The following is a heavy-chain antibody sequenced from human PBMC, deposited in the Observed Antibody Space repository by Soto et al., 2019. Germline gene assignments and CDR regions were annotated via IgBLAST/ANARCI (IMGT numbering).Heavy chain of an antibody. Sequence: QVQLQESGPGLVKPSQTLSLTCTVSGGPISSGGYYWSWIRQHPGKGLEWIGYIYYSGSTYYNPSLKSRVTISVDTSKNQFSLKLSSVTAADTAVYYCASGDYVIGAIDYWGQGTLVTVSS. V-gene: IGHV4-31*03. J-gene: IGHJ4*02. CDR2: IYYSGST. CDR1: GGPISSGGYY. D-gene: IGHD4-17*01. CDR3: ASGDYVIGAIDY.